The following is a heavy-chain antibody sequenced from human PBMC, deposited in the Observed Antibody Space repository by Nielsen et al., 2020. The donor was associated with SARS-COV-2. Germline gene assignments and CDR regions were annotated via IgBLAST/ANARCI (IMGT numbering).Heavy chain of an antibody. J-gene: IGHJ5*02. D-gene: IGHD1-26*01. CDR1: GFTFTSSA. Sequence: SVKVSCKASGFTFTSSAMQWVRQARGQRLEWIGWIVVGSGNTNYAQKFQGRVTITADKSTSTAYMELSSLRSEDTAVYYCASAGIVGATSSWFDPWGQGTLVTVSS. CDR2: IVVGSGNT. CDR3: ASAGIVGATSSWFDP. V-gene: IGHV1-58*02.